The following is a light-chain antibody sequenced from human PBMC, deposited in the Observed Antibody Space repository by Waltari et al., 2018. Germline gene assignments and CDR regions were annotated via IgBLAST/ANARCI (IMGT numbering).Light chain of an antibody. J-gene: IGKJ1*01. CDR1: QSLVHSNGNTY. V-gene: IGKV2-30*02. CDR3: MQATHWLWT. Sequence: DVVMTQSPLSLPVTLGQPASISCRSSQSLVHSNGNTYVNWCHQRPGQSPVRLIYKASNRDSGVPDRFRGSGSGTDFTLKISRVEAGDIGVYYCMQATHWLWTFGQGTTVEIK. CDR2: KAS.